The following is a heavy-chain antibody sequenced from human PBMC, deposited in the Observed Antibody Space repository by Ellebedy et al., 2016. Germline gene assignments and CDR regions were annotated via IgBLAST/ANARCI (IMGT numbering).Heavy chain of an antibody. J-gene: IGHJ2*01. V-gene: IGHV3-53*01. Sequence: GESLKISXAASGFSVSSNDMSWVRQAPGKGLELVSLLYGGGASYYADSVKGRFTISRDNTKRTVSLQVRSLRVEDTAWYYCARENRPGSYTYWSFDVWGRGTL. CDR1: GFSVSSND. CDR3: ARENRPGSYTYWSFDV. D-gene: IGHD3-10*01. CDR2: LYGGGAS.